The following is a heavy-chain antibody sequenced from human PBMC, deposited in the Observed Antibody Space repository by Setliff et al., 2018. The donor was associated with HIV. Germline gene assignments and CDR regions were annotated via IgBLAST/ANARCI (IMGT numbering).Heavy chain of an antibody. CDR2: IYYSGST. D-gene: IGHD3-10*01. V-gene: IGHV4-59*01. J-gene: IGHJ4*02. CDR3: ARIYDYGSYYFDY. Sequence: SETLSLTCTVSGGSISSYFWSWIRQPPGKGLEWIGYIYYSGSTNYNPSLKSRVTISADTFKNQFSLKLSSVTAADTAVYYCARIYDYGSYYFDYWGQGTLVTVSS. CDR1: GGSISSYF.